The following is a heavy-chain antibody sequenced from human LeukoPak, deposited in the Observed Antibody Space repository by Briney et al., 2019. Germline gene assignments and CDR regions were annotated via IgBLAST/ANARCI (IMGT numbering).Heavy chain of an antibody. J-gene: IGHJ4*02. Sequence: PSETLSLTCTVSGGSISSYYWSWIRQPAGKGLEWTGRIYTSGSTNCNPSLKSRVTMSVDTSKNQFSLKLSSVTAADTAVYYCARAGFALAPHRGTPFDYWGQGTLVTVSS. CDR3: ARAGFALAPHRGTPFDY. CDR1: GGSISSYY. D-gene: IGHD6-6*01. V-gene: IGHV4-4*07. CDR2: IYTSGST.